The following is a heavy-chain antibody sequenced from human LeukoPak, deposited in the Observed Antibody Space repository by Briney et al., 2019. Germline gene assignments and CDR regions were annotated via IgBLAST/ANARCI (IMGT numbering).Heavy chain of an antibody. V-gene: IGHV3-23*01. CDR2: ISGSGGST. CDR1: GFTFSSYA. CDR3: AKGPSVWFGELLSSYYYYGMGV. Sequence: PGGSLRLSCAASGFTFSSYAMSWVRQAPGKGLEWVSAISGSGGSTYYADSVKGRFTISRDNSKNTLYLQMNSLRAEDTAVYYCAKGPSVWFGELLSSYYYYGMGVWGQGTTVTVSS. D-gene: IGHD3-10*01. J-gene: IGHJ6*02.